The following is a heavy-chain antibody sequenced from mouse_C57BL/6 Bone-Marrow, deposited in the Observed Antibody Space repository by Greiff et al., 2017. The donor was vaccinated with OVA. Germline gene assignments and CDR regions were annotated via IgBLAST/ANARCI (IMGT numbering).Heavy chain of an antibody. CDR2: ISSGSSTI. CDR1: GFTFSDYG. CDR3: ATYYKCAY. J-gene: IGHJ3*01. D-gene: IGHD2-12*01. V-gene: IGHV5-17*01. Sequence: EVHLVESGGGLVKPGGSLKLSCAASGFTFSDYGMHWVRPAPEKGLEWVAYISSGSSTIYSADTVKGRFTISRDNAKNTLFLQMTSLRSEDTAMYYCATYYKCAYWGQGTLVTVSA.